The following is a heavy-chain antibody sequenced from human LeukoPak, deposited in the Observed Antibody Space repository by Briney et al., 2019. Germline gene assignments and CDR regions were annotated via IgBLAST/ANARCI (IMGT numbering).Heavy chain of an antibody. CDR2: INPNSGGT. CDR3: ARQDISWCVDP. CDR1: GYTFTGYY. D-gene: IGHD6-13*01. V-gene: IGHV1-2*02. Sequence: ASVKVSCKASGYTFTGYYMHWVRQAPGQGLEWMGWINPNSGGTNYAQKFQGRVTMTRDTSISTAYMELSRLRSDDTGVYYCARQDISWCVDPWGEGTVVSVSS. J-gene: IGHJ5*02.